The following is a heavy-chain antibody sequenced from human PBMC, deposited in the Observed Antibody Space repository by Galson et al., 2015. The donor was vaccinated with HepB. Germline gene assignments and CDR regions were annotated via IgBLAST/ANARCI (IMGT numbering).Heavy chain of an antibody. J-gene: IGHJ4*02. D-gene: IGHD3-10*01. V-gene: IGHV1-18*04. CDR2: ISAYNGNT. CDR3: ARVSPTMVRGVIGTRYYFDY. Sequence: SVKVSCKASGYTFTSYGISWVRQAPGQGLEWMGWISAYNGNTNYAQKLQGRVTMTTDTSTSTAYMELRSLRSDDTAVYYCARVSPTMVRGVIGTRYYFDYWGQGTLVTVSS. CDR1: GYTFTSYG.